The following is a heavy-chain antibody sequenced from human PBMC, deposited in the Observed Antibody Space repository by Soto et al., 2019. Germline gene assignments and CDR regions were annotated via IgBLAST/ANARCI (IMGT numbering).Heavy chain of an antibody. CDR1: GFTFSSYA. CDR3: ARGTYYDILTGPGYY. Sequence: EVPLVESGGGLVQPGGSLRLSCAASGFTFSSYAMHWVRQAPGKGLEYVSAISSNGGSTYYANSVKGRFTISRDNSKNTLYLQMGSLRAEDMAVYYCARGTYYDILTGPGYYWGQGTLVTVSS. V-gene: IGHV3-64*01. D-gene: IGHD3-9*01. CDR2: ISSNGGST. J-gene: IGHJ4*02.